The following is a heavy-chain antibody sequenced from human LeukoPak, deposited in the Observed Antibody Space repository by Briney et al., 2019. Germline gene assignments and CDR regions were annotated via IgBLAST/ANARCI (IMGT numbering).Heavy chain of an antibody. V-gene: IGHV3-7*01. CDR2: IKQDGSEK. CDR1: GFTFSSYE. Sequence: PGGSLRLSCAASGFTFSSYEMSWVRQAPGKGLEWVANIKQDGSEKYYVDSVKGRFTISRDNAKNSLYLQMNSLRAEDTAVYYCARDRWYGDYENWFDPWGQGTLVSVSS. D-gene: IGHD4-17*01. J-gene: IGHJ5*02. CDR3: ARDRWYGDYENWFDP.